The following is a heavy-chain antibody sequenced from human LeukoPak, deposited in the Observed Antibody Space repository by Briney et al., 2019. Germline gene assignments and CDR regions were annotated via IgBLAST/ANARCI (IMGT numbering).Heavy chain of an antibody. Sequence: SQTLSPTCTVSGGSISSGGYYWSWIRQHPGKGLEWIGYIYYSGSTYYNPSLKSRVTISVDTSKNQFSLKLSSVTAADTAVYYCARDMVRGVFDPWGQGTLVTVSS. CDR3: ARDMVRGVFDP. D-gene: IGHD3-10*01. CDR1: GGSISSGGYY. V-gene: IGHV4-31*03. CDR2: IYYSGST. J-gene: IGHJ5*02.